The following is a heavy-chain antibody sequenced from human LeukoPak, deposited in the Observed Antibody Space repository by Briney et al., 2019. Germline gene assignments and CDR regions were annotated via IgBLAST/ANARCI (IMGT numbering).Heavy chain of an antibody. J-gene: IGHJ4*02. CDR3: AKREKGTTGRFFDY. CDR2: ISEGVGNT. D-gene: IGHD4-17*01. Sequence: GGSLRLSCAASGFTFTNYAMTWVRQAPGKGLEWVSGISEGVGNTYYADSVKGRFTISRDHSKNTLYLQLNSLRAEDTALYYCAKREKGTTGRFFDYWGQGTLVTVSS. V-gene: IGHV3-23*01. CDR1: GFTFTNYA.